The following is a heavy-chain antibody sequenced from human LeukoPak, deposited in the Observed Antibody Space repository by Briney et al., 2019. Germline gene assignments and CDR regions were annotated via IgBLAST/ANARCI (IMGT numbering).Heavy chain of an antibody. V-gene: IGHV1-18*01. J-gene: IGHJ4*02. CDR3: ARSLGGGHSFPLDY. CDR1: GYNLISYG. CDR2: ISGYNGNT. Sequence: ASVKVSCKASGYNLISYGISWVRQAPGQGLEWMGWISGYNGNTNYAQNVQGRVTMTTDTSTSTAYMELRSLRSDDTAVYFCARSLGGGHSFPLDYWGQGTLATVSS. D-gene: IGHD5-18*01.